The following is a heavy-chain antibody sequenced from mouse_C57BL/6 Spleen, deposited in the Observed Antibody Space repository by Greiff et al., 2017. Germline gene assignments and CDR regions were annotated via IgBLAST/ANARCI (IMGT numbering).Heavy chain of an antibody. CDR2: IYPSDSET. J-gene: IGHJ1*01. D-gene: IGHD2-1*01. CDR3: ATNQHYGNYERYFDD. CDR1: GYTFTSYW. Sequence: QVQLQQPGAELVRPGSSVKLSCKASGYTFTSYWMDWVKQRPGQGLEWIGNIYPSDSETHYNQKFKDKATLTVDKSYSTAYMQLSILTSEDSAVYYCATNQHYGNYERYFDDWGPGTPVTVSS. V-gene: IGHV1-61*01.